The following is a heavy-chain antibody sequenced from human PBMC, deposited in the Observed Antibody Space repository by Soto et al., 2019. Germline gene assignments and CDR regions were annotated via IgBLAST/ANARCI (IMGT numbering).Heavy chain of an antibody. CDR2: INPSGGST. Sequence: ASVKVSCKASGYTFTSYYMHWVRQAPGQGLEWMGIINPSGGSTSYAQKFQGRVTMTRDTSTSTVYMELSSLRSEDTAVYYCARTRWELLSSYYYGMDVWCQGTTVTVSS. D-gene: IGHD1-26*01. J-gene: IGHJ6*02. CDR1: GYTFTSYY. V-gene: IGHV1-46*01. CDR3: ARTRWELLSSYYYGMDV.